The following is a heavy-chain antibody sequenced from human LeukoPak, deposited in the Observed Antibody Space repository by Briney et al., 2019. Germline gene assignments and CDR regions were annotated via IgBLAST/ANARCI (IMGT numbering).Heavy chain of an antibody. CDR3: AELGITMIGGV. V-gene: IGHV3-48*01. D-gene: IGHD3-10*02. Sequence: GGSLRLSCAASGFIFSSFSMNWVRQAPGKGLEWISYISSSSSTIYYADSVKGRFTISRDNAKNSLYLQMNSLRAEDTAVYYCAELGITMIGGVWGKGTTVTISS. J-gene: IGHJ6*04. CDR1: GFIFSSFS. CDR2: ISSSSSTI.